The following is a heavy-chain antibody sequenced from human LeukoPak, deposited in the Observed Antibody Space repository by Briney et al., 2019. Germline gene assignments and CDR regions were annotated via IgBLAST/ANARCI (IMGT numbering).Heavy chain of an antibody. V-gene: IGHV4-34*01. CDR1: GGSFSGYY. D-gene: IGHD2-21*01. CDR3: ARGKFLGYYFDY. CDR2: INHSGST. Sequence: PSETLSLTCAVYGGSFSGYYWSWIRQPPGKGLEWIGEINHSGSTSYNPSLKSRVTISVDTSKNQFSLKLSSVTAADTAVYYCARGKFLGYYFDYWGQGTLVTVSS. J-gene: IGHJ4*02.